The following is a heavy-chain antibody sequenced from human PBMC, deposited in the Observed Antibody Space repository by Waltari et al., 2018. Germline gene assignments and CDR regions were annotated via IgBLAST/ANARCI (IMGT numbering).Heavy chain of an antibody. CDR1: AGSISSISYY. D-gene: IGHD3-16*01. CDR3: ASNGGGLGAFDI. Sequence: QLQLQESGPGLVKPSETLSLTCTVSAGSISSISYYWGWLRQPPGKGLEWIGSIYYSGRTYYNPARKSRVTISVDTSKNQFSLKLSYVTGADTAVYYCASNGGGLGAFDIWGQGTMVTVSS. J-gene: IGHJ3*02. CDR2: IYYSGRT. V-gene: IGHV4-39*01.